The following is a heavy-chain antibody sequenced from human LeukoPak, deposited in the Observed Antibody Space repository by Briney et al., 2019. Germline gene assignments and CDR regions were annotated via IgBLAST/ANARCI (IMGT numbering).Heavy chain of an antibody. V-gene: IGHV3-9*01. CDR3: AKVHDKKAYYYDSSGYWVY. CDR2: ISWNSGSI. D-gene: IGHD3-22*01. J-gene: IGHJ4*02. Sequence: GGSLRLSCAASGFTFDDYAMHWVRQAPGKGLEWVSGISWNSGSIGYADSVKGRFTISRDNAKNSLYLQMNSLRAEDTALYYCAKVHDKKAYYYDSSGYWVYWGQGTLVTVSS. CDR1: GFTFDDYA.